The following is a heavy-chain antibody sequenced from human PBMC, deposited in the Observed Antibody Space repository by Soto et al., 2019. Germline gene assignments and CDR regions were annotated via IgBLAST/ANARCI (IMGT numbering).Heavy chain of an antibody. D-gene: IGHD2-15*01. CDR2: INAGNGNT. V-gene: IGHV1-3*01. J-gene: IGHJ3*02. CDR1: GYTVTSYA. Sequence: ASVKVSCKFSGYTVTSYAMHWVRQAPGQRLEWMGWINAGNGNTKYSQKFQGRVTITRDTSASTAYMDLSSLRSEDTAVYYCATTRHCSGGSCLHNAFAIWGQLTMVTVSS. CDR3: ATTRHCSGGSCLHNAFAI.